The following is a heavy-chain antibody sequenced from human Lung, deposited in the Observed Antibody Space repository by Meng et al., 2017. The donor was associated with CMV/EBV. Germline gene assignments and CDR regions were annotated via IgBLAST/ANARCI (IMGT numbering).Heavy chain of an antibody. D-gene: IGHD2-21*02. J-gene: IGHJ4*02. CDR3: ARVGAYCGGDCYHPR. Sequence: PGVGKASGTLSRTLACSEWHPSSRNWLSWVRPPPRQGLEWIGEIYHSGSTTSNPSLKSRITISVDESKNHFSLRLSSVTAADTAVYYCARVGAYCGGDCYHPRWGQGTLVTVSS. CDR2: IYHSGST. CDR1: EWHPSSRNW. V-gene: IGHV4-4*02.